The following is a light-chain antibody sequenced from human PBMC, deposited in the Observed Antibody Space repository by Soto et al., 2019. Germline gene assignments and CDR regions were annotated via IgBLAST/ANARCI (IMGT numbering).Light chain of an antibody. CDR1: QSVLFTSNNKNY. CDR3: QQYYTTPLT. CDR2: WAS. Sequence: DILMTQSPASLAVSLGERATIKCKSSQSVLFTSNNKNYLAWFQQKPRQPPKLLVSWASTRESGVPDRFSGSGSGTDFTLTISSLQAEDVAVYYCQQYYTTPLTFGGGTKVDIK. J-gene: IGKJ4*01. V-gene: IGKV4-1*01.